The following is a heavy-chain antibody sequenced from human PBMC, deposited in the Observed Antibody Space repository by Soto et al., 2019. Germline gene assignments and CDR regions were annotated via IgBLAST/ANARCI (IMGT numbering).Heavy chain of an antibody. CDR3: ARQYYYDSSGYFAGFDY. V-gene: IGHV5-51*01. J-gene: IGHJ4*02. CDR2: IYPGDSDT. D-gene: IGHD3-22*01. CDR1: GYSFTSYW. Sequence: GESLKISCKGSGYSFTSYWIGWVRQMPGKGLEWMGIIYPGDSDTRYSPSFQGQVTISADKSISTAYLRWSSLKASDTAMYYCARQYYYDSSGYFAGFDYWGQGTRVTVSS.